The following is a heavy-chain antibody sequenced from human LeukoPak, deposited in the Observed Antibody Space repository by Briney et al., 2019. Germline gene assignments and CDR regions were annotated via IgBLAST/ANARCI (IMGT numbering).Heavy chain of an antibody. J-gene: IGHJ5*02. D-gene: IGHD3-10*01. CDR3: ARGVYGSGSYYNRWFDP. Sequence: KPSETLSLTCTVPGGSISSYYWSWIRQPPGKGLEWIGYIYYSGSTNYNPSLKSRVTISVDTSKNQFSLKLSSVTAADTAVYYCARGVYGSGSYYNRWFDPWGQGTLVTVSS. CDR1: GGSISSYY. V-gene: IGHV4-59*01. CDR2: IYYSGST.